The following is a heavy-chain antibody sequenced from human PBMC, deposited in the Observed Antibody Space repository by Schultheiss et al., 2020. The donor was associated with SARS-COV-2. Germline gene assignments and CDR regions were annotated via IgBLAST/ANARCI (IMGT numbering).Heavy chain of an antibody. D-gene: IGHD3-3*01. CDR3: TTQAAEDFWSGQIDY. CDR2: ISYDGSNK. V-gene: IGHV3-30*03. Sequence: GGSLRLSCAASGFTFSSYGMHWVRQAPGKGLEWVAVISYDGSNKYYADSVKGRFGISRDNSKNTLYLQMNSLKTEDTAVYYCTTQAAEDFWSGQIDYWGQGTLVTVSS. CDR1: GFTFSSYG. J-gene: IGHJ4*02.